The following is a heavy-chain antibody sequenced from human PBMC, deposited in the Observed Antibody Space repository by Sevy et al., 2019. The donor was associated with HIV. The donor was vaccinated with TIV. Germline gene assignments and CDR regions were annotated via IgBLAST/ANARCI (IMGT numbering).Heavy chain of an antibody. V-gene: IGHV1-24*01. CDR2: FDPEDGET. D-gene: IGHD3-22*01. Sequence: ASVKVSCKVSGYTLTQLSMHWVRQAPGKGLEWMGSFDPEDGETLYAQKFQGRVTMTEETSTDTAYMELSSLGSEDTAIYYCATTKDYYESSGSPFDYWGQGTLVTVSS. J-gene: IGHJ4*02. CDR1: GYTLTQLS. CDR3: ATTKDYYESSGSPFDY.